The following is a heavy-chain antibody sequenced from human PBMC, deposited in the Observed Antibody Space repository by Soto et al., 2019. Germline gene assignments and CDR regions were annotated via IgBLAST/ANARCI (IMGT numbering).Heavy chain of an antibody. D-gene: IGHD2-15*01. CDR1: GFTFISYG. J-gene: IGHJ6*02. CDR3: AKSLGLLLLYYYYGMDV. V-gene: IGHV3-30*18. Sequence: PGGSLRLSCAASGFTFISYGMHWVRQAPGKGLEWVAVISYDGSNKYYADSVKGRFTISRDNSKNTLYLQMNSLRAEDTAVYYCAKSLGLLLLYYYYGMDVWGQGTTVTVSS. CDR2: ISYDGSNK.